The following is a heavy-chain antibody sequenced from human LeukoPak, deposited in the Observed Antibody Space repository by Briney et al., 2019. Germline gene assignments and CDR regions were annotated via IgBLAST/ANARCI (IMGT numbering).Heavy chain of an antibody. CDR3: AKGYGSGSYYGTFDY. CDR1: GFTFSSYA. D-gene: IGHD3-10*01. CDR2: ISGSGGST. V-gene: IGHV3-23*01. J-gene: IGHJ4*02. Sequence: GGSLRLSCAASGFTFSSYAMSWVRQAPGKGLEWVSAISGSGGSTYYADSVKGRFTISRDNSKNTLCLQMNSLRAEDTAVYYCAKGYGSGSYYGTFDYWGQGTLVTVSS.